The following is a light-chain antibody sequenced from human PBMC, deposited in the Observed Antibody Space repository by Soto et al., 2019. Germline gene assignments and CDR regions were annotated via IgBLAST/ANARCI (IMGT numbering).Light chain of an antibody. CDR3: QQYNSYSWT. CDR1: QSISSW. J-gene: IGKJ1*01. CDR2: DAS. V-gene: IGKV1-5*01. Sequence: DIQITQSPTTRSSSVGTKVTITCRASQSISSWLAWYQQKPGKAPKLLIYDASSLGSGVPSRFSGSGSGTEFTLTISSLQPDDFATYYCQQYNSYSWTFGQGTKVDIK.